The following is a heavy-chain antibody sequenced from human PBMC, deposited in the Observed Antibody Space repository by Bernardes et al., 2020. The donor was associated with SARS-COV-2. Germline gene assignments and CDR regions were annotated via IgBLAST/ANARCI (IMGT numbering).Heavy chain of an antibody. CDR1: GYSFTSYW. V-gene: IGHV5-51*01. D-gene: IGHD3-3*01. J-gene: IGHJ5*02. CDR2: IYPGDSDT. Sequence: GESLKISCKGSGYSFTSYWIGWVRQMPGKGLEWMGIIYPGDSDTRYSPSFQGQVTISADKSISTAYLQWSSLKASDTTMYYCARRTVFGVVIGWFDPWGQGTLVTVSS. CDR3: ARRTVFGVVIGWFDP.